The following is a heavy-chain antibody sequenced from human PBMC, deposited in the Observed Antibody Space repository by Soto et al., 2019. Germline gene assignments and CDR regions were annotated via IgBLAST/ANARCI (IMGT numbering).Heavy chain of an antibody. D-gene: IGHD1-26*01. V-gene: IGHV1-69*01. CDR3: ARDDTWDSYYYYYGMDV. CDR2: ILPIFGTT. Sequence: QVQLVQSGAEVKKPGSSVKVSCKASGGTFNTYNINWVRQAPGQGLEWMGGILPIFGTTNYAQRFQGRVTITADDSTSISYVELSILSSEDTAVYYCARDDTWDSYYYYYGMDVGGQGTTVTVTS. J-gene: IGHJ6*02. CDR1: GGTFNTYN.